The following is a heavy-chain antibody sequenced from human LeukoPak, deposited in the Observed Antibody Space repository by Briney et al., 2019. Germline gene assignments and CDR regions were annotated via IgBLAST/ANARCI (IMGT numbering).Heavy chain of an antibody. CDR2: IYYSGST. J-gene: IGHJ4*02. Sequence: SETLSLTCTVSGGSISSYYWGWIRQPPGKGLEWIGSIYYSGSTYYNPSLKSRVTISVDTSKNQFSLKLSSVTAADTAVYYCARLIAARPVYYFDYWGQGTLVTVSS. V-gene: IGHV4-39*07. CDR3: ARLIAARPVYYFDY. D-gene: IGHD6-6*01. CDR1: GGSISSYY.